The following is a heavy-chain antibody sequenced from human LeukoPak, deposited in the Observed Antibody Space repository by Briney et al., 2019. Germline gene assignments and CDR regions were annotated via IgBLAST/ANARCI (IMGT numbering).Heavy chain of an antibody. J-gene: IGHJ5*02. D-gene: IGHD2-2*01. CDR1: GYTFTSYG. Sequence: ASVKVSCKASGYTFTSYGISWVRQAPGQGLEWMGWISAYNGNTNYAQKLQGRVTMTTDTSTSTAYMELRSLRSDDTAVYYCARDWCSSTSCYEYWFDPWGQGTLVTVSS. CDR3: ARDWCSSTSCYEYWFDP. CDR2: ISAYNGNT. V-gene: IGHV1-18*01.